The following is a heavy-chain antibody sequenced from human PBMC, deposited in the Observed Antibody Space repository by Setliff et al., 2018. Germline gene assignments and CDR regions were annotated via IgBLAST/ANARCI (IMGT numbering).Heavy chain of an antibody. CDR3: ARRGGTAGARAFDI. CDR1: GITFSTYS. CDR2: ISSGSLII. V-gene: IGHV3-48*01. Sequence: PGGSLRLSCAASGITFSTYSMNWVRQAPGKGPEWVSYISSGSLIIYYADSVKGRFTISRDNAKNSVYLQVNSLRAEDTAVYYCARRGGTAGARAFDIWGQGTMVTVSS. D-gene: IGHD2-8*02. J-gene: IGHJ3*02.